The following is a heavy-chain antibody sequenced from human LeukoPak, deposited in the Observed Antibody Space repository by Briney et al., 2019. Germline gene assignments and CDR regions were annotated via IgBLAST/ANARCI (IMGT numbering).Heavy chain of an antibody. D-gene: IGHD6-19*01. Sequence: GGSLRLSCAASGFTFSSYWMHWVRQAPGKGQVWVSRINSDGSSTSYADSVKGRFTISRDNAKNTLYLQMNSLRAEDTAVYYCAREGIAVAGRGDYWGQGTLVTVSS. V-gene: IGHV3-74*01. CDR3: AREGIAVAGRGDY. J-gene: IGHJ4*02. CDR2: INSDGSST. CDR1: GFTFSSYW.